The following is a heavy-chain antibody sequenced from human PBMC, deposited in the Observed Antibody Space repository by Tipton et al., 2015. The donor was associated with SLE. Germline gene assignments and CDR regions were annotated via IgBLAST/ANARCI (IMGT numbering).Heavy chain of an antibody. CDR1: GGSISSYY. J-gene: IGHJ6*02. V-gene: IGHV4-59*08. CDR2: IYCSGST. D-gene: IGHD3-16*01. Sequence: TLSLTCTVSGGSISSYYWSWIRQPPGKGLEWIGYIYCSGSTNYNPSLKSRVTISVDTSKNQFSLKLSSVTAADTAVYYCARHGAGGVSYYYGMDVWGQGTTVTVSS. CDR3: ARHGAGGVSYYYGMDV.